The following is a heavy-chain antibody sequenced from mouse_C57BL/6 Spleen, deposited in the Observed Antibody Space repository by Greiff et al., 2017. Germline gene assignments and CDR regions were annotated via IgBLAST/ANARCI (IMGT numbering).Heavy chain of an antibody. CDR3: ALTGTGFDY. V-gene: IGHV1-26*01. J-gene: IGHJ2*01. D-gene: IGHD4-1*01. CDR1: GYTFTDYY. CDR2: INPNNGGT. Sequence: VQLQQSGPELVKPGASVKISCKASGYTFTDYYMNWVKQSHGKSLEWIGDINPNNGGTSYNQKFKGKATLTVDKSSSTAYMELRSLTSEDSAVYYCALTGTGFDYWGQGTTLTVSS.